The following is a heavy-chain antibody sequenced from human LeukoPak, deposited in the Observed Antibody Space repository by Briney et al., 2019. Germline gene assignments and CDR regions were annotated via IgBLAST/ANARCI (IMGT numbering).Heavy chain of an antibody. CDR3: TTTSGGLVVGATTSYYYYGMDV. Sequence: GGSLRLSCAASGFTFSNAWMSWARQAPGKGLEWVGRIKSKTDGGTTDYAAPVKGRFTISRDDSKNTLYLQMNSLKTEDTAVYYCTTTSGGLVVGATTSYYYYGMDVWGQGTTVTVSS. D-gene: IGHD1-26*01. J-gene: IGHJ6*02. CDR1: GFTFSNAW. V-gene: IGHV3-15*01. CDR2: IKSKTDGGTT.